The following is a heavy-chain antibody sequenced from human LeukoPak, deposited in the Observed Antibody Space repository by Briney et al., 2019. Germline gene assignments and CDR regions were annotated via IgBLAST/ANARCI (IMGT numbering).Heavy chain of an antibody. CDR2: ISSSSSYI. CDR3: ARRTESSGRYFDY. D-gene: IGHD3-10*01. V-gene: IGHV3-21*01. Sequence: GGSLRLSCAASGFTFSSYSMNWVRQAPGKGLEWVSSISSSSSYIYYADSVKGRFTISRDNAKNSLYLQMNSLRAEDTAVYYCARRTESSGRYFDYWGQGTTVTVSS. J-gene: IGHJ4*03. CDR1: GFTFSSYS.